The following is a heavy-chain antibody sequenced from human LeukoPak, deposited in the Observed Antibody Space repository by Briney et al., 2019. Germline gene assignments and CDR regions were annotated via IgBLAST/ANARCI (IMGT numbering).Heavy chain of an antibody. CDR2: IYYSGST. J-gene: IGHJ3*02. V-gene: IGHV4-39*01. CDR1: GGSISGSSYY. Sequence: SETLSLTYTVSGGSISGSSYYWGWIRQPPGKGLEWTGSIYYSGSTYYNPSLKSRVTISVDTSKNQFSLKLSSVTAADTAVYYCARLSMIVVADAFDIWGQGTMVTVSS. CDR3: ARLSMIVVADAFDI. D-gene: IGHD3-22*01.